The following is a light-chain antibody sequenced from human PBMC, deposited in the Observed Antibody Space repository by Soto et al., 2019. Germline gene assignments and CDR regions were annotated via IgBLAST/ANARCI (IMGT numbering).Light chain of an antibody. J-gene: IGKJ2*01. CDR1: QGISSY. Sequence: AIRMTQSPSSLSASTGDRVTITCRASQGISSYLAWYQQKPGKAPKLLIYAASTLQSGVPSRFSGSGSGTDFTLTISCLQSEDFATYYCQQSYSAQYTFGQGTKLEIK. V-gene: IGKV1-8*01. CDR2: AAS. CDR3: QQSYSAQYT.